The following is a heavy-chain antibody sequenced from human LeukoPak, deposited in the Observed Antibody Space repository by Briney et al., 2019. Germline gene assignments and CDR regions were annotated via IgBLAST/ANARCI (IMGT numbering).Heavy chain of an antibody. CDR2: VVYSGST. CDR3: TRGLGIGYGQYYSYYVDV. V-gene: IGHV4-59*01. D-gene: IGHD5-18*01. J-gene: IGHJ6*03. CDR1: GSSISTYY. Sequence: KTSETLSLTCSVSGSSISTYYWGWIRQSPGEGLEWIAYVVYSGSTNYNPSLKSRVTISVDTSKDSFSLKMTSVTAADTAVYYCTRGLGIGYGQYYSYYVDVWAKGTTVTVSS.